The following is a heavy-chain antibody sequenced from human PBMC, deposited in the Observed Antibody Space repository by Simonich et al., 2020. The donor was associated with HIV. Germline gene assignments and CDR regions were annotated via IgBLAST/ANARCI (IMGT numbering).Heavy chain of an antibody. CDR1: GGSITNISYF. V-gene: IGHV4-39*01. CDR3: ARRPGIAVAGTGAFDI. D-gene: IGHD6-19*01. CDR2: IYYRRNT. J-gene: IGHJ3*02. Sequence: QLQLHESGPGLVKPSETLSLTCTVSGGSITNISYFWGWIRQPPGKGLEWIGTIYYRRNTYDNPALKWRVTISVDTSKTQFSMKLISVTAADTAVYYCARRPGIAVAGTGAFDIWGQGTMVTVSS.